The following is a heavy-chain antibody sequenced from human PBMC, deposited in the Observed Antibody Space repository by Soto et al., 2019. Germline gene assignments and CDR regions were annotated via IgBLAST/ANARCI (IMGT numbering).Heavy chain of an antibody. CDR1: GFTFSSYG. CDR2: ISYDGSNK. Sequence: QVQLVESGGGVVQPGRSLRLSCAASGFTFSSYGMHWVRQAPGKGLEWVAVISYDGSNKYYADSVKGRFTISRDNSKNTLYLQMNSLRAEDTAVYYCAKSAAKVYGWFDPWGQGTLVTVSS. V-gene: IGHV3-30*18. D-gene: IGHD2-15*01. CDR3: AKSAAKVYGWFDP. J-gene: IGHJ5*02.